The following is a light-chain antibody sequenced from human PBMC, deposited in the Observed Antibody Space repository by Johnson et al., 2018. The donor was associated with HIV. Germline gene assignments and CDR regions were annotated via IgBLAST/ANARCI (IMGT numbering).Light chain of an antibody. J-gene: IGLJ1*01. CDR3: GTWDSSLSVDNYV. CDR2: ENN. Sequence: QAVLTQPPSVSAAPGQKVTISCSGSSSNIGNNYVSWYQQLPGTAPKLLIYENNKRPSGIPDRFSGSKSDTSATLGITGLQTGDEADYYCGTWDSSLSVDNYVLGTGTKVTVL. V-gene: IGLV1-51*02. CDR1: SSNIGNNY.